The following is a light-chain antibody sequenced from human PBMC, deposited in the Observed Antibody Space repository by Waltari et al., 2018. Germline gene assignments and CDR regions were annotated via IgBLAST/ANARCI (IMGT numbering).Light chain of an antibody. V-gene: IGKV3-11*01. CDR3: QQRINWPLT. Sequence: ELVLTQSPATLSLSPGERATLSSRASQSVSSSLAWYQQKPGQAPRLLIYDAFNRATGIPARFSGSGSGTDFTLTISSLEPEDFAVYYCQQRINWPLTFGGGTKVEIK. CDR1: QSVSSS. CDR2: DAF. J-gene: IGKJ4*01.